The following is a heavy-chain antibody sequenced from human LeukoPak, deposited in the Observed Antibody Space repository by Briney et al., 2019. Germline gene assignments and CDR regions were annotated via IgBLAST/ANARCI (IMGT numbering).Heavy chain of an antibody. Sequence: SETLSLTCAVYGGSFNGYYWSWIRQPPGKGLEWIGEINHSGSTNYNPSLKSRVTISVDTSKNQFSLKLSSVTAADTAVYYCARGRYSSSWYRFDYWGQGTLVTVSS. J-gene: IGHJ4*02. CDR2: INHSGST. CDR3: ARGRYSSSWYRFDY. V-gene: IGHV4-34*01. CDR1: GGSFNGYY. D-gene: IGHD6-13*01.